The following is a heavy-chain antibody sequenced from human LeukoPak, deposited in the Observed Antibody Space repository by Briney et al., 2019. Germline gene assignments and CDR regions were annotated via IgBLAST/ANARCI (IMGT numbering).Heavy chain of an antibody. CDR2: IYHSGST. V-gene: IGHV4-30-2*02. CDR3: AISSRQGYSVGTLDY. CDR1: GGSISSGGYS. J-gene: IGHJ4*02. D-gene: IGHD5-18*01. Sequence: PSETLSLTCAVSGGSISSGGYSWSWIRQPPGKGLEWIGYIYHSGSTYYNPSLKSRVTISVDRSKNQFSLKLSSVTAADTAVYYCAISSRQGYSVGTLDYWGQGTLVTVSS.